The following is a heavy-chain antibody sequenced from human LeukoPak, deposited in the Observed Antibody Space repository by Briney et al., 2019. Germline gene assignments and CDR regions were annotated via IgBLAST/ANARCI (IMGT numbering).Heavy chain of an antibody. D-gene: IGHD1-26*01. CDR2: VAHTGAT. CDR3: ARDRRGSFYTFDL. V-gene: IGHV4-59*01. CDR1: GDSINGYL. Sequence: PSETLSLTCSVCGDSINGYLWNWVRQTPEKGREWIGYVAHTGATTSNPTLKSRVSITIDTSKSQISLTMTSVTAADSALYYCARDRRGSFYTFDLWGPGTIVSVS. J-gene: IGHJ3*01.